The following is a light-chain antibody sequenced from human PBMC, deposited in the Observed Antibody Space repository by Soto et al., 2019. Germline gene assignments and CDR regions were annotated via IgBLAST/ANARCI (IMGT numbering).Light chain of an antibody. V-gene: IGLV2-14*01. CDR3: SSYTSSSSVV. CDR2: DVS. Sequence: QSVLTQPASVSGSPGQSITISCTGTSSDIGAYNYVSWYQQHPGKAPKLMIYDVSNRPSGVSSRFSGSKSGNTASLTISGVQAEDEADYYCSSYTSSSSVVFGGGTKLTVL. CDR1: SSDIGAYNY. J-gene: IGLJ3*02.